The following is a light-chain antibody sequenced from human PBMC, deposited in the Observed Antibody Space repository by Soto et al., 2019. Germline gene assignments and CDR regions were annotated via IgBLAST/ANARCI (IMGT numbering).Light chain of an antibody. CDR2: GAS. J-gene: IGKJ1*01. CDR3: QFGTLVWT. Sequence: EIVLTQSPGTLSLSPGERATLSCRASQSGSDTYLAWYQQKPGQPPRLLFYGASNRATRIPDRFSGSGSGTDFTLTVSRLEPEDFAVYYCQFGTLVWTFGQGTKVAIK. CDR1: QSGSDTY. V-gene: IGKV3-20*01.